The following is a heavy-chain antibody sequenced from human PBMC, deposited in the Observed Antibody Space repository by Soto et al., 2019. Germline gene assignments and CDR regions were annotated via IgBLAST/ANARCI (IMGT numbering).Heavy chain of an antibody. D-gene: IGHD5-12*01. CDR2: ISGSGGST. J-gene: IGHJ4*02. CDR1: GFTFSSYA. CDR3: AKVGDIVAMIPEYFDY. V-gene: IGHV3-23*01. Sequence: PGGSLRLSCAASGFTFSSYAMSWVRQAPGKGLEWVSAISGSGGSTYYADSVKGRFTISRDNSKNTLYLQMNSLRAEDTAVYYCAKVGDIVAMIPEYFDYWGQGTLVTVSS.